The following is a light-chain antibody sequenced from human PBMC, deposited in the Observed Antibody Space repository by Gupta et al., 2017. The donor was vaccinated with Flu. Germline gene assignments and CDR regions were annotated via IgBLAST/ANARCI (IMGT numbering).Light chain of an antibody. V-gene: IGKV4-1*01. J-gene: IGKJ5*01. CDR1: QSGLNSSNNKNY. CDR3: QQDYTTPLT. Sequence: DIVMTQSPDALAASLGERATINCKSSQSGLNSSNNKNYLAWYQQKPGQPPKLLIYWASTRESGVPDRFSGRGSGTDFTLTISSLQAKAVALYYSQQDYTTPLTFGEGTRLEIK. CDR2: WAS.